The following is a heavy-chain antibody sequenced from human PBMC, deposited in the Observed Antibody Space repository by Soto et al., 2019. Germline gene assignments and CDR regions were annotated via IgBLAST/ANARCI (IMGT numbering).Heavy chain of an antibody. J-gene: IGHJ6*02. Sequence: EVQLVESGGGLVQPGGSLRLSCAASGFTFSSYSMNWVRQAPGKGLEWVSYISSSSSTIYYADSVKGRFTISRDNAKNSLYLQMNSLRDEDTAVYYCARDRADSSWPDGMDVWGQGTTVTVSS. CDR3: ARDRADSSWPDGMDV. V-gene: IGHV3-48*02. CDR2: ISSSSSTI. CDR1: GFTFSSYS. D-gene: IGHD6-13*01.